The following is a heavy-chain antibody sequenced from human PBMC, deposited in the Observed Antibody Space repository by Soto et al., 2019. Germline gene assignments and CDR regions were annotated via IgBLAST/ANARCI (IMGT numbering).Heavy chain of an antibody. D-gene: IGHD5-18*01. CDR1: GFTFSNYA. CDR2: ISYDGSDK. Sequence: QVHLVESGGGVVQPGRSLRLSCAASGFTFSNYAMHWVGQAPGKGLEWVAVISYDGSDKYNANSVKGRFTISRDNSKNTLYLQMNSLRAEDTAVYYCARDTGPNGYNYYYFGMDVWGQGTTVTVSS. J-gene: IGHJ6*02. CDR3: ARDTGPNGYNYYYFGMDV. V-gene: IGHV3-30-3*01.